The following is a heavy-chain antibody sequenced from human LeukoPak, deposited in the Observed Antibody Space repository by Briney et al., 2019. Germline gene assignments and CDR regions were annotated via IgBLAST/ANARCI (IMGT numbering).Heavy chain of an antibody. D-gene: IGHD4-23*01. V-gene: IGHV1-46*01. CDR3: ARDRLAIYGGNSEQMPFDY. Sequence: APVKASCTAAGYTFASYYMNWGRQAPGHRVEWRRIFNPSGGSTHYGQKFQGRVTMTRDTPKSTVYIELSSLRSEDTGVYCCARDRLAIYGGNSEQMPFDYWGQGTLVTVSS. CDR2: FNPSGGST. J-gene: IGHJ4*02. CDR1: GYTFASYY.